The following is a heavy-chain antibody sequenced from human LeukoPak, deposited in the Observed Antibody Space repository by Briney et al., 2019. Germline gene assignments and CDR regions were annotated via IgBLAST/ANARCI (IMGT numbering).Heavy chain of an antibody. CDR2: IYWNDDK. CDR3: AHPQPKYSSSWYFDY. D-gene: IGHD6-13*01. CDR1: GFSLSTSGVG. J-gene: IGHJ4*02. V-gene: IGHV2-5*01. Sequence: SGPTLVNPTQTLTLTCTFSGFSLSTSGVGVGWIRQPPGKALEWLALIYWNDDKRYSPSLRSRLTITEDTSKNQVVLTMTNMDPVDTATYYCAHPQPKYSSSWYFDYWGQGTLVTVSS.